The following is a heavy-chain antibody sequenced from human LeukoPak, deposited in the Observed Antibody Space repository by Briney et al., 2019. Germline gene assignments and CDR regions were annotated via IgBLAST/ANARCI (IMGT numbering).Heavy chain of an antibody. CDR1: GGTFSSYA. V-gene: IGHV1-8*02. CDR2: MNPNSGNT. D-gene: IGHD5-18*01. CDR3: ARLSYSYGPFSDY. Sequence: ASVKVSCKASGGTFSSYAISWVRQATGQGLEWMGWMNPNSGNTGYAQKFQGRVTMTRNTSISTAYMELSSLRSEDTAVYYCARLSYSYGPFSDYWGQGTLVTVSS. J-gene: IGHJ4*02.